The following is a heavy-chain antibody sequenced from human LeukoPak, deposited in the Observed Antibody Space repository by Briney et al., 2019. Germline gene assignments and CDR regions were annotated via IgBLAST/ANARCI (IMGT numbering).Heavy chain of an antibody. J-gene: IGHJ5*02. CDR3: ATGPRNDP. D-gene: IGHD1-14*01. CDR2: VHPDNGNT. CDR1: GYPFTKWE. V-gene: IGHV1-8*01. Sequence: RGASVKVSCKTSGYPFTKWEINWVRQAAGQGLEWLGWVHPDNGNTYYAQRFRGKVTMSRDTSTTTPYMELRGLRSNDTAVYFCATGPRNDPWGQGTLVTVSS.